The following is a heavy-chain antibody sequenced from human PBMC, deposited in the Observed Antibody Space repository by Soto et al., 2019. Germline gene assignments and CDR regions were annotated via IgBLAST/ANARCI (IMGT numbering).Heavy chain of an antibody. J-gene: IGHJ3*02. Sequence: SVKVSCKSSGGTFSSYAISWVRQAPGQGLEWMGGIIPIFGTANYAQKLQGRVTMTTDTSTSTAYMELRSLRSDDTAVYYCARGAVAAAFDIWGQGTMVTVSS. V-gene: IGHV1-69*05. D-gene: IGHD6-19*01. CDR1: GGTFSSYA. CDR2: IIPIFGTA. CDR3: ARGAVAAAFDI.